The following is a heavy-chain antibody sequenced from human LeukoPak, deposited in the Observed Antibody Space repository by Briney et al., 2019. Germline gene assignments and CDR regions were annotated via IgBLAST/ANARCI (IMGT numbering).Heavy chain of an antibody. CDR3: AREVVPYYDSSGYQDY. D-gene: IGHD3-22*01. CDR2: IKQDGSEK. V-gene: IGHV3-7*01. Sequence: GGSLRLSCAASGFTFSSYWMSWVRQAPGKGLEWVANIKQDGSEKYYVDSVKGRFTISRDNAKNSLYLQMNSLRAEDTAVYYCAREVVPYYDSSGYQDYWGQGTLVTVSS. CDR1: GFTFSSYW. J-gene: IGHJ4*02.